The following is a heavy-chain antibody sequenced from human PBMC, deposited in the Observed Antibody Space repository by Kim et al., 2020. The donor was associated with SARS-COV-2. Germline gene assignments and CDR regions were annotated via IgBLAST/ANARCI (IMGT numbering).Heavy chain of an antibody. CDR2: IYYSGST. CDR1: GGSISSYY. Sequence: SETLSLTCTVSGGSISSYYWSWIRQPPGKGLEWIGYIYYSGSTNYNPSLKSRVTISVDTSKNQFSLKLSSVTAADTAVYYCARLIQLWSHNWFDPWGQGTLVTVSS. CDR3: ARLIQLWSHNWFDP. J-gene: IGHJ5*02. V-gene: IGHV4-59*01. D-gene: IGHD5-18*01.